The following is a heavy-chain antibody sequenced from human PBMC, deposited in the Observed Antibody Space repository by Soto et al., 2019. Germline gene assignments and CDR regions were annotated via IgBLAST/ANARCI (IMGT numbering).Heavy chain of an antibody. CDR1: GGSSSSYY. V-gene: IGHV4-59*08. Sequence: ETLSLTCTVSGGSSSSYYWSWIRQPPGKGLEWIGYIYYSGSTNYNPSLKSRVTISVDTSKNQFSLKLSSVTAADTAVYYCARRSGSYYYCMDVWGKGTTVTVSS. J-gene: IGHJ6*03. CDR3: ARRSGSYYYCMDV. CDR2: IYYSGST.